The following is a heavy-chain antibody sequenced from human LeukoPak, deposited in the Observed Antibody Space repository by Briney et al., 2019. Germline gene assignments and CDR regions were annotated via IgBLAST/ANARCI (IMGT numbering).Heavy chain of an antibody. D-gene: IGHD3-22*01. V-gene: IGHV3-23*01. J-gene: IGHJ4*02. CDR1: GFTFSSYA. Sequence: GGSLRLSCAASGFTFSSYAMSWVRQAPGKGLEWVSFITTSGGSTSYADSVEGRFTISRDNPRNTLYMQMNSLRDEDTAVYYCAIMHGYYDGSGYWVQWGQGTLVTVSS. CDR3: AIMHGYYDGSGYWVQ. CDR2: ITTSGGST.